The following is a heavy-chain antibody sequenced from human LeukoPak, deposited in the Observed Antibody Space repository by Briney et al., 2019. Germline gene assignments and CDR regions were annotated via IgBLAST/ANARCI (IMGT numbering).Heavy chain of an antibody. CDR3: ARSIGYGPAENWFDP. J-gene: IGHJ5*02. V-gene: IGHV1-18*01. D-gene: IGHD6-13*01. CDR2: ISAYNGNT. CDR1: GYTFTSYG. Sequence: ASVKVSCKASGYTFTSYGISWVRQAPGQGLEWMGWISAYNGNTNYAQKLQGRVTMTTDTSTSTAYMELRSLRSDDTAVYYCARSIGYGPAENWFDPWGQGTLVTVPS.